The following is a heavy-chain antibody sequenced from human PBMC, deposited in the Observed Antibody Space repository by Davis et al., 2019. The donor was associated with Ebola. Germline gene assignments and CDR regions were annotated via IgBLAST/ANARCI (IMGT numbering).Heavy chain of an antibody. V-gene: IGHV1-24*01. J-gene: IGHJ5*02. CDR1: GYTLTELS. CDR2: FDPEDGET. D-gene: IGHD2-2*01. CDR3: ARGKDIVVVPAADNWFDP. Sequence: ASVKVSCKVSGYTLTELSMHWVRQAPGKGLEWMGGFDPEDGETIYAQKFQGRVTMTEDTSTDTAYMELSSLRSEDTAVYYCARGKDIVVVPAADNWFDPWGQGTLVTVSS.